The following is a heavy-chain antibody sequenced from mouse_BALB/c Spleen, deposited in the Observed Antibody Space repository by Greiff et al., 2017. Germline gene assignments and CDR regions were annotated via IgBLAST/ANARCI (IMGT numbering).Heavy chain of an antibody. CDR3: ARQFITTATYAMDY. CDR1: GFTFSSYG. V-gene: IGHV5-6*01. CDR2: ISSGGSYT. D-gene: IGHD1-2*01. Sequence: EVMLVESGGDLVKPGGSLKLSCAASGFTFSSYGMSWVRQTPDKRLEWVATISSGGSYTYYPDSVKGRFTISRDNAKNTLYLQMSSLKSEDTAMYYCARQFITTATYAMDYWGQGTSVTVSS. J-gene: IGHJ4*01.